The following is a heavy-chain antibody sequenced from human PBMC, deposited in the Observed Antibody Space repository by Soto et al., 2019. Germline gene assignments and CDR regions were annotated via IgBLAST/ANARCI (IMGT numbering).Heavy chain of an antibody. CDR3: ARVGTFYDFWSGQNPSYYGMDV. Sequence: PGGSLRLSCAASGFTVSSNYMSWVRQAPGKGQEWVSVIYSGGSTYYADSVKGRFTISRDNSKNTLYLQMNSLRAEDTAVYYCARVGTFYDFWSGQNPSYYGMDVWGQGTTVTVSS. D-gene: IGHD3-3*01. J-gene: IGHJ6*02. CDR1: GFTVSSNY. V-gene: IGHV3-53*01. CDR2: IYSGGST.